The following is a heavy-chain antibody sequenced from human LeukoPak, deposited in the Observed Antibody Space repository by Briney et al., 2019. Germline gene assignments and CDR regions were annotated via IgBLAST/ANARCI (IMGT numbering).Heavy chain of an antibody. Sequence: GGSLRLSCTASGFTFSSYGMSWVRRAPGKGLERVSAISGGGTYYADSVKGRFPISRDNSKNTLYLQMNSLRVEDTAVYYCARQSPSQGTDYWGQGTLVTVSS. CDR2: ISGGGT. CDR1: GFTFSSYG. CDR3: ARQSPSQGTDY. V-gene: IGHV3-23*01. J-gene: IGHJ4*02.